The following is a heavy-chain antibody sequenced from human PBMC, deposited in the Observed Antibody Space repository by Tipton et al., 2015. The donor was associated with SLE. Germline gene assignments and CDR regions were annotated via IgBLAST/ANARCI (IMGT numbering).Heavy chain of an antibody. J-gene: IGHJ4*02. Sequence: TLSLTCTVSGYSISSGYYWGWIRQPPGKGLEWIGSIYHSGSTYYNPSLKSRVTISVDTSKNQFSLKLSSVTAADTAVYYCARADIAAAGYFDYWGQGTLVTVSS. CDR3: ARADIAAAGYFDY. CDR1: GYSISSGYY. CDR2: IYHSGST. V-gene: IGHV4-38-2*02. D-gene: IGHD6-13*01.